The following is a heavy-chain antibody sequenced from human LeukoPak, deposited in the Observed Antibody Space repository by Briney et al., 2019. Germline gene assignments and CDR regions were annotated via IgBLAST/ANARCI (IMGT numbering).Heavy chain of an antibody. CDR1: GFTFDDYG. CDR3: AKTLERLSVYYYYMDV. V-gene: IGHV3-20*04. CDR2: INWNGGST. D-gene: IGHD1-1*01. J-gene: IGHJ6*03. Sequence: GGSLRLSCAASGFTFDDYGMSWVRQAPGKGLEWVSGINWNGGSTGYADSVKGRFTISRDNSKNTLYLQMNSLRAEDTAVYYCAKTLERLSVYYYYMDVWGKGTTVTISS.